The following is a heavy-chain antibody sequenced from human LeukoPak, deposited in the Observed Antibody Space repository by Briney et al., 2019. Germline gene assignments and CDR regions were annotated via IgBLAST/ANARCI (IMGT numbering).Heavy chain of an antibody. Sequence: GGSLRLSCAASGFTFSSYSMNWVRQAPGKGLEWVSYISSSSSTIYYADSVKGRFTISRDNAKNSLYLQMNSLRAEDTAVYYCARGGVVIVNWYFDLWGRGTLVTVSS. D-gene: IGHD3-3*01. CDR1: GFTFSSYS. CDR3: ARGGVVIVNWYFDL. J-gene: IGHJ2*01. V-gene: IGHV3-48*01. CDR2: ISSSSSTI.